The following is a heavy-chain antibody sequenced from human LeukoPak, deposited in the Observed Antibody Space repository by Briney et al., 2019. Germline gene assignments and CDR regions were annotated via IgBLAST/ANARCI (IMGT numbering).Heavy chain of an antibody. J-gene: IGHJ5*02. Sequence: GASVKVSCKASGYTFTSYGISWVRQAPGQWLEWMGWISAYNGNTNYAQKLQGRVTMTTDTSTSTAYMELRSLRSDDTAVYYCARDLLGGGYDFWSGYLVFDPWGQGTLVTVSS. CDR3: ARDLLGGGYDFWSGYLVFDP. CDR1: GYTFTSYG. CDR2: ISAYNGNT. V-gene: IGHV1-18*01. D-gene: IGHD3-3*01.